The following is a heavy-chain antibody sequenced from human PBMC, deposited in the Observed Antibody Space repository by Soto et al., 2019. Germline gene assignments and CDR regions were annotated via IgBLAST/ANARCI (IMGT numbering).Heavy chain of an antibody. J-gene: IGHJ6*02. V-gene: IGHV3-23*01. CDR3: AKGKVAPYYYDSSGYYRGPHYYGMDV. CDR1: GFTFSSYA. Sequence: PGGSLRLSCEDSGFTFSSYAMSWVRQAPGKGLERVSDISGSGGSTYYADSVKGRFTISRDNSKNTLYLQMNSLRAEDTAVYYCAKGKVAPYYYDSSGYYRGPHYYGMDVWGQGTTVTVSS. D-gene: IGHD3-22*01. CDR2: ISGSGGST.